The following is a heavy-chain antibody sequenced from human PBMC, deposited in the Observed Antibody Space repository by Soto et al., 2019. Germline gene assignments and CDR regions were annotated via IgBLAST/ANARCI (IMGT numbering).Heavy chain of an antibody. D-gene: IGHD3-22*01. Sequence: LAPRSLTCSFPCRSISDSNWSWHGEVPGPGLGLIAYLYWSGSTKKNPSLKSRVTISVDTSKKQLSLELTSVTPADTAIYYCARGYYDSSGPGVAFDIWGPGTKVTVS. CDR3: ARGYYDSSGPGVAFDI. CDR1: CRSISDSN. V-gene: IGHV4-59*07. CDR2: LYWSGST. J-gene: IGHJ3*02.